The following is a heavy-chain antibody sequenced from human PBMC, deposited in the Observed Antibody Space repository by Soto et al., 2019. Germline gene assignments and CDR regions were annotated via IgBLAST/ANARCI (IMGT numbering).Heavy chain of an antibody. CDR3: AISTHSYGYYYYYYGMDV. D-gene: IGHD5-18*01. J-gene: IGHJ6*02. CDR1: GYTFTSYG. CDR2: ISAYNGNT. V-gene: IGHV1-18*01. Sequence: QVQLVQSGAEVKKPGASVKVSCKASGYTFTSYGISWVRQAPGQGLEWMGWISAYNGNTNYAKKLQGRVTMTTDTSTSTAYMELRSLRSDDTAVYYCAISTHSYGYYYYYYGMDVWGQGTTVTVSS.